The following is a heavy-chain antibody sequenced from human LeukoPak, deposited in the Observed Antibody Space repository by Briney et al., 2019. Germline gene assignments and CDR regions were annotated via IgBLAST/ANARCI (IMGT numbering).Heavy chain of an antibody. CDR2: IYPGDSDT. V-gene: IGHV5-51*01. D-gene: IGHD3-3*01. J-gene: IGHJ4*02. Sequence: GESLKISCQGAGSTFAIYWIGWVRQLPGKGLEWMGIIYPGDSDTKYSPSFQGQVTMSVDKSINTAYLQWDSLKASDTAMYYCARLSTRLLDHWGQGTRVTVSS. CDR1: GSTFAIYW. CDR3: ARLSTRLLDH.